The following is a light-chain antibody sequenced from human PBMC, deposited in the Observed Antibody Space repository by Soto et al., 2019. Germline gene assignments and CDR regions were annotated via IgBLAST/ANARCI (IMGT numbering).Light chain of an antibody. V-gene: IGLV2-14*03. CDR1: SSDVGAYKY. CDR3: SSYTTTSSYV. J-gene: IGLJ1*01. CDR2: DIS. Sequence: QSALTQPASVSGSPGQSITISCTGTSSDVGAYKYVSWYQQLPGKAPKLMIFDISNRPSGISSRFSGSKSGNTVSLTISGLQAEDEADYYCSSYTTTSSYVFGTGTKVTVL.